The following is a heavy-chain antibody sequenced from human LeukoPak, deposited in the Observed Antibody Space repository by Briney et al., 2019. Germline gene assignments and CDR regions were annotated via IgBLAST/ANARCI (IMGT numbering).Heavy chain of an antibody. CDR2: INHSGST. D-gene: IGHD4-17*01. CDR3: TYGDPFDY. J-gene: IGHJ4*02. V-gene: IGHV4-34*01. Sequence: SETLSLTCAVDGGSFSGYYWSWIRQPPGEGLEWIGEINHSGSTDYNPSLKSRVTISVDTSKNQFSLKLSSVTAADTAVYYCTYGDPFDYWGQGTLVTVSS. CDR1: GGSFSGYY.